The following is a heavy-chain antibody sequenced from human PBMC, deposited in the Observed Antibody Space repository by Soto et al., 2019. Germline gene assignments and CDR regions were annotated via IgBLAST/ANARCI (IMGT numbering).Heavy chain of an antibody. V-gene: IGHV1-46*03. CDR3: ARPYSGYDYSYYFDY. D-gene: IGHD5-12*01. Sequence: ASVKVSCKASGYTFTSYYMHWVRQAPGQGLEWMGIINPSGGSTSYAQKFQGRVTMTRDTSTSTVYMELSSLRSEDTAVYYCARPYSGYDYSYYFDYWGQGTLVTVSS. CDR1: GYTFTSYY. J-gene: IGHJ4*02. CDR2: INPSGGST.